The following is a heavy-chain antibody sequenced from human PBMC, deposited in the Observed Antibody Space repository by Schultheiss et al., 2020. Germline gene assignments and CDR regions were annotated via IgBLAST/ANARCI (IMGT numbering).Heavy chain of an antibody. CDR2: IWYDGSNK. Sequence: GESLKIACAASGFTFSSYGMHWVRQAPGKGLEWVAVIWYDGSNKYYADSVKGRFTISRDNSKNTLYLQMNSLRAEDTAVYYCAKSGGSREGFDYWGQGTLVTGYS. D-gene: IGHD3-10*01. V-gene: IGHV3-30*02. CDR3: AKSGGSREGFDY. CDR1: GFTFSSYG. J-gene: IGHJ4*02.